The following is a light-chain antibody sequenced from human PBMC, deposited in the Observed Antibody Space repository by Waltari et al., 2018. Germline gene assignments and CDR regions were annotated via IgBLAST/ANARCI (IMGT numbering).Light chain of an antibody. J-gene: IGLJ1*01. CDR2: DVS. Sequence: QSALTQPASVSGSPGQSITISCPGTSRDVGGYNYVSWYQQHPGKAPKLMIYDVSNRPSGVSNRFSGSKSGNTASLTISGLQAEDEADYYCSSYTSSSTLAYVFGTGTKVTVL. V-gene: IGLV2-14*01. CDR3: SSYTSSSTLAYV. CDR1: SRDVGGYNY.